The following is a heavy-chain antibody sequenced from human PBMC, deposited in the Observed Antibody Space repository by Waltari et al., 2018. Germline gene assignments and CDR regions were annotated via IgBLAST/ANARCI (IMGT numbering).Heavy chain of an antibody. Sequence: QVQLQESGPGLVKPSETLSLSCTVSGGSIINYYWSWIRQPPGQGLEWIGYVYYTGSTTYLPSLRTRVTISVATSKDQFSLKVTSVTPADTAVYYCARGEDRFDYWGQGTLVTVSS. J-gene: IGHJ4*02. V-gene: IGHV4-59*01. CDR1: GGSIINYY. CDR3: ARGEDRFDY. CDR2: VYYTGST.